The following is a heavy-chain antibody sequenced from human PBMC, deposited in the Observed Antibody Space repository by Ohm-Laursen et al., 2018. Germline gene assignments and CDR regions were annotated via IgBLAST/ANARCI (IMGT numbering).Heavy chain of an antibody. CDR3: ARGFPSSGWYSFDY. Sequence: GSSVKVSCKASGYTFTSYGISWVRQAPGQGLEWMGIINSSSGSTRYAQKLQGRVTMTRDTSTSTVYMELSSLRSEDTAVYYCARGFPSSGWYSFDYWGQGTLVTVSS. CDR1: GYTFTSYG. J-gene: IGHJ4*02. V-gene: IGHV1-46*04. CDR2: INSSSGST. D-gene: IGHD6-19*01.